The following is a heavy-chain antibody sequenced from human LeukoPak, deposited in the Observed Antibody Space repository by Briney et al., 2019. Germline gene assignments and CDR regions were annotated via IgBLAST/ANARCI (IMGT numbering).Heavy chain of an antibody. J-gene: IGHJ4*02. Sequence: SETLSLTCTVSGGSISSYYWSWIRQPPGKGLEWIGYIYYSGSTNYNPSLKSRVTISVDTSKNQFSLKLSSVTAADTAVYYCARNIEVYCGGDCYSFDYWGQGTLVTVSS. D-gene: IGHD2-21*01. CDR2: IYYSGST. CDR1: GGSISSYY. CDR3: ARNIEVYCGGDCYSFDY. V-gene: IGHV4-59*01.